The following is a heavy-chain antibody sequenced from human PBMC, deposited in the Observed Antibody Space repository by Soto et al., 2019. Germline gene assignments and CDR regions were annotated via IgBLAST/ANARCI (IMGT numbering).Heavy chain of an antibody. CDR1: GFSLSTPGVG. CDR3: AHKHSRQSGFDI. V-gene: IGHV2-5*02. J-gene: IGHJ3*02. Sequence: QITLKESGPTLVKPTQTLTLTCTFSGFSLSTPGVGVGWIRQPPGKALEWLALIYWDDDKRYSPSLKSRLTITMDTSKNHVVLTMTSMDPVDTPTYYGAHKHSRQSGFDIWGQGTMVTVSS. CDR2: IYWDDDK. D-gene: IGHD3-3*01.